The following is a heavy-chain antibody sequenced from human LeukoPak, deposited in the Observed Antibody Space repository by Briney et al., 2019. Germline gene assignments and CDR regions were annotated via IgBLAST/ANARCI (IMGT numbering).Heavy chain of an antibody. CDR2: INTNTGNP. J-gene: IGHJ4*02. D-gene: IGHD3-10*01. V-gene: IGHV7-4-1*02. CDR1: GYTLTRYA. CDR3: ARKGYYGSGSFYNY. Sequence: ASVKVSCKASGYTLTRYAMNWERQAPGQGLEWMGWINTNTGNPTYAQGFTGRFVFSLDTSVSTAYLQISSLKAEDTAVYYCARKGYYGSGSFYNYWGQGTLVTVSS.